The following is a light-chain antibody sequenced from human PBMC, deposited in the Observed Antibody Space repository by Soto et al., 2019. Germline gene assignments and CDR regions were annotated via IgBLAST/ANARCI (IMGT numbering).Light chain of an antibody. V-gene: IGKV1-8*01. J-gene: IGKJ3*01. CDR1: QGISSY. CDR2: AAP. CDR3: QQYYSYPLT. Sequence: AIRMTQSPSSLSASTGDRVTITCRASQGISSYLAWYQQKPGKAPKLLIYAAPTLQNGVPSRFSGSGSGTDFTLTSSFLQYEDFATYYWQQYYSYPLTFGPGTKVDIK.